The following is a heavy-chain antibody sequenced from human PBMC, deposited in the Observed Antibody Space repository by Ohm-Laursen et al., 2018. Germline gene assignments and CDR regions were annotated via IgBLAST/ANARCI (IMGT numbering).Heavy chain of an antibody. D-gene: IGHD6-13*01. V-gene: IGHV3-7*01. CDR2: INQDGSEK. Sequence: GSLRLSCTASGFTFSTYWMNWFRQAPGKGLESVASINQDGSEKYFVDSVRGRFTIYRDNAKNSLYLQMNSLRAEDTAVYYCARDAAAHTLGGQGTLVTVSS. J-gene: IGHJ4*02. CDR3: ARDAAAHTL. CDR1: GFTFSTYW.